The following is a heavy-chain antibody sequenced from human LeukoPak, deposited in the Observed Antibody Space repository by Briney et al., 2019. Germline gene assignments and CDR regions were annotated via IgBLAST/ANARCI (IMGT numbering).Heavy chain of an antibody. V-gene: IGHV4-34*01. D-gene: IGHD4-17*01. CDR3: ARLPQRYGDYVGRFTDY. CDR1: GGSFSGYY. Sequence: SETLSLTCAVYGGSFSGYYWSWIRQPPGKGLEWIGEINHSGSTNYNPSLKSRVTISVDASKNQFSLKLSSVTAADTAVYYRARLPQRYGDYVGRFTDYWGQGTLVTVSS. CDR2: INHSGST. J-gene: IGHJ4*02.